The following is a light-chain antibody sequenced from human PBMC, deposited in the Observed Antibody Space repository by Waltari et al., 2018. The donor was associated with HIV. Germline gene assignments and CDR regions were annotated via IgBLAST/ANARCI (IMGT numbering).Light chain of an antibody. CDR1: SSNIGAGYD. CDR3: QSYDSSLSGWV. Sequence: QSVLTQPPSVSGAPGPRVTIACTGTSSNIGAGYDVQWYQHLPGTAPKLLIYGNNNRPSGVPDRFSGSKSGTSASLAITGLQTDDEADYYCQSYDSSLSGWVFGGGTKLTVL. J-gene: IGLJ3*02. V-gene: IGLV1-40*01. CDR2: GNN.